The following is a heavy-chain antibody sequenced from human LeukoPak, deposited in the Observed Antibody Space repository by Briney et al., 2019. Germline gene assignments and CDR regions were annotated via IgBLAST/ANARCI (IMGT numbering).Heavy chain of an antibody. J-gene: IGHJ4*02. CDR2: ISSSGGST. D-gene: IGHD2-15*01. CDR1: GFTFSSYA. CDR3: AKVGIVVVVADDYFDY. Sequence: PGGSLRLSCAASGFTFSSYAMSWVRQAPGKGLEWVSAISSSGGSTYYADSVKGRFTISRDNSKNTLYLQMNSLRAEDTAVYYCAKVGIVVVVADDYFDYWGQGTLVTVSS. V-gene: IGHV3-23*01.